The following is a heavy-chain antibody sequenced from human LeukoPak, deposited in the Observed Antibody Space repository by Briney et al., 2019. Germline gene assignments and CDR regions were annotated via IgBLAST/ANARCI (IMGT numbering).Heavy chain of an antibody. CDR3: ARGTMVAATPNNWFDP. CDR1: GYTFTSYY. CDR2: INPSGGST. J-gene: IGHJ5*02. V-gene: IGHV1-46*01. D-gene: IGHD2-15*01. Sequence: GASVTVSCTASGYTFTSYYMHWVRQAPGQGLEWMGIINPSGGSTSYAQKFQGRVTMTRDTSTSTVYMELSSLRSEDTAVYYCARGTMVAATPNNWFDPWGQGTLVTVSS.